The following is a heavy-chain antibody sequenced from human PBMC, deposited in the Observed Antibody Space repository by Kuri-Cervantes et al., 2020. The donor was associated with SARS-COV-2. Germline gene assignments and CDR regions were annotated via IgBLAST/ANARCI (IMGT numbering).Heavy chain of an antibody. J-gene: IGHJ6*02. CDR3: AREVSAYYYGMDV. CDR1: GFTFDYYA. D-gene: IGHD2-8*01. V-gene: IGHV3-53*04. CDR2: IYSGGST. Sequence: GESLKISCAASGFTFDYYAMHWVRQAPGKGLEWVSVIYSGGSTYYADSVKGRFTISRHNSKNTLYLQMNSLRAEDTAVYYCAREVSAYYYGMDVWGQGTTVTVSS.